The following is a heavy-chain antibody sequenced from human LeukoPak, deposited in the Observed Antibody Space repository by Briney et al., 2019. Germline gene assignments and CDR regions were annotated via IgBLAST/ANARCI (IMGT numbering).Heavy chain of an antibody. CDR1: GFTFSSNY. D-gene: IGHD5-24*01. Sequence: GGSLRLSCAASGFTFSSNYISWVRQAPGKGLEWVSVIYSGGSTYYADSVKGRFTISRDNSTNTLYLQMNSLRAEDTAVYYCARAGGTDGFDYWGQGTLVTVSS. CDR3: ARAGGTDGFDY. V-gene: IGHV3-53*01. CDR2: IYSGGST. J-gene: IGHJ4*02.